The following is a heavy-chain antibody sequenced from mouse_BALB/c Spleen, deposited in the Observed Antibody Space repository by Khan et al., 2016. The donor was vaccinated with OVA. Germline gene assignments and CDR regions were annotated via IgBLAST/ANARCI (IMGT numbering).Heavy chain of an antibody. D-gene: IGHD2-1*01. CDR2: INPNNGDS. J-gene: IGHJ3*01. Sequence: QVQLQQSGAELVKPGTSVKISCKASGYTFTSYYMYWVKQRPGQGLEWIGGINPNNGDSNFNEKFKSKATLTVDKSSSTAYMQIGILTSEDSAVYYCARSGYGNPFAYWGQGTLVTVSA. V-gene: IGHV1S81*02. CDR3: ARSGYGNPFAY. CDR1: GYTFTSYY.